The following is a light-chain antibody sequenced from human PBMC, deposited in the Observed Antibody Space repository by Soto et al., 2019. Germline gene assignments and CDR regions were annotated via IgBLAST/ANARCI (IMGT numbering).Light chain of an antibody. V-gene: IGKV1-5*01. CDR1: RSVDGW. J-gene: IGKJ2*01. CDR3: QQYHSYSPA. CDR2: DAS. Sequence: DIQLTQSPSTLSASVGDRVTITCRASRSVDGWLAWYQQRPGKAPKLLIFDASSLVSGVPSRFSGSGSETEFTLTISSLRPDDFATYYCQQYHSYSPAFGQGTKLESK.